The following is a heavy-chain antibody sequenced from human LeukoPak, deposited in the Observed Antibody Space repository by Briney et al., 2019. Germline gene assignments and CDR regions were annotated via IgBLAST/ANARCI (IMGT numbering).Heavy chain of an antibody. Sequence: PSETLSLTCSVSGFSISSNKYDWGWIRQAPGKGLESIGSVFYIGSTFYNPSLQSRATISVDTSKNQFSLRMNSVNAADTALYFCARHATWTGAFYLSTFDLWGHGTMVIVSS. V-gene: IGHV4-39*01. J-gene: IGHJ3*01. CDR3: ARHATWTGAFYLSTFDL. CDR2: VFYIGST. D-gene: IGHD3/OR15-3a*01. CDR1: GFSISSNKYD.